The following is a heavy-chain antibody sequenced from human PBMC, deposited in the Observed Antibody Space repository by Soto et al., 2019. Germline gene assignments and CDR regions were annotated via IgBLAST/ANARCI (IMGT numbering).Heavy chain of an antibody. CDR1: GLSFSTSG. V-gene: IGHV3-23*01. J-gene: IGHJ3*01. Sequence: EVQLLESGGGLVQPGGSLRLSCAASGLSFSTSGMTWVRQAPGKGLEWVSDISDTGDRTYYPDSVKGRFTISRDNSKNTLYLQMSSLRAEDTAVYYGAKYQWLLPDVFNVCGQGTMVTVSS. CDR3: AKYQWLLPDVFNV. CDR2: ISDTGDRT. D-gene: IGHD3-22*01.